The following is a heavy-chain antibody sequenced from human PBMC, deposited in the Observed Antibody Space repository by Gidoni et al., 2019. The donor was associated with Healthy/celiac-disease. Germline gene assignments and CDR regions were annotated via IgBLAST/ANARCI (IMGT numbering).Heavy chain of an antibody. V-gene: IGHV1-69*06. Sequence: QVQLVQYGAEVKKPGSSVQVSCNASGVTFSSYAISWVRQATGQGLEWIGGIIPIFGTANYAQKFQGRVTITADKSTSTAYMELSSLRSEDTAVYYCARDFQSGWYYYYYGMDVWGQGTTVTVSS. J-gene: IGHJ6*02. D-gene: IGHD6-19*01. CDR1: GVTFSSYA. CDR2: IIPIFGTA. CDR3: ARDFQSGWYYYYYGMDV.